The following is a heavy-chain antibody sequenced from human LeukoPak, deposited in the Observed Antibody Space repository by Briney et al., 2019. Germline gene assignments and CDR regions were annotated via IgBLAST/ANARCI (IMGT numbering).Heavy chain of an antibody. CDR1: EFTFSSYS. Sequence: GGSLRLSCAASEFTFSSYSMNWVRQAPGKGLEWVSYISSSSSTIYYADSVKGRFTISRDNAKNSLYLQMNSLRAEDTAVYYCARMQDDSSIFWWFDPWGQGTLVTVSS. CDR3: ARMQDDSSIFWWFDP. J-gene: IGHJ5*02. V-gene: IGHV3-48*04. CDR2: ISSSSSTI. D-gene: IGHD3-22*01.